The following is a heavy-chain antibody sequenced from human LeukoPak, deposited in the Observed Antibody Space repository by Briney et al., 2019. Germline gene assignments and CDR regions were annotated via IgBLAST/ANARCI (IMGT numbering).Heavy chain of an antibody. Sequence: PGGSLRLSCAASGFTFSSYAMHWVRQAPGKGLEWVAVISYDGSNKYYADSVKGRFTISRDNSKNTLYLQMNSLRAEDTAVYYCARTFKKGVTIFKVPGYWGQGTLVTVSS. V-gene: IGHV3-30-3*01. CDR2: ISYDGSNK. CDR1: GFTFSSYA. D-gene: IGHD3-3*01. J-gene: IGHJ4*02. CDR3: ARTFKKGVTIFKVPGY.